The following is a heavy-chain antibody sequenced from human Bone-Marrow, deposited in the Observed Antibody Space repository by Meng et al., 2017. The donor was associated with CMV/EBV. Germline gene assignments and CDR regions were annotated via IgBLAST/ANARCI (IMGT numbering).Heavy chain of an antibody. J-gene: IGHJ4*02. D-gene: IGHD2-2*01. CDR2: IDPRTGNT. CDR3: ATLNQGGYELYY. CDR1: TYTFIDHH. Sequence: ASVKVSCKASTYTFIDHHIHWVRQAPGQGLEWMGWIDPRTGNTKYAQKFQGRVTLSRDTSISTAYMDLSRLRSDDTAVYYCATLNQGGYELYYWGQGTLVTVSS. V-gene: IGHV1-2*02.